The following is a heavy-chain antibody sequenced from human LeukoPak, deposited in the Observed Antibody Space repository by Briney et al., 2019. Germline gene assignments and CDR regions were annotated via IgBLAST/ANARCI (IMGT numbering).Heavy chain of an antibody. Sequence: GGSLRLSCAASGFTFSSYAMHWVRQAPGKGLEWVAVISYDGSNKYYADSVKGRFTVSRDNSKNTLYLQMNSLRGEDTAVYYCAKEAYYHLSAAHPGDYWGQGTLVTVSS. CDR3: AKEAYYHLSAAHPGDY. D-gene: IGHD3-3*02. CDR2: ISYDGSNK. CDR1: GFTFSSYA. V-gene: IGHV3-30*04. J-gene: IGHJ4*02.